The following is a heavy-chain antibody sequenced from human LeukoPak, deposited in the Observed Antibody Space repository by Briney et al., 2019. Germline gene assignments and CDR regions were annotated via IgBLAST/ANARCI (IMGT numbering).Heavy chain of an antibody. CDR3: ARANDGSGSYGY. D-gene: IGHD3-10*01. J-gene: IGHJ4*02. V-gene: IGHV4-34*01. Sequence: SETLSLTCAVYGGSFSGYYWSWIRQPPGKGLEWIGEINHSGSTNYNPSLKSRVTISVDTSKNQFSLKLSSVTAADTAVYYCARANDGSGSYGYWGRGTLVTVSS. CDR1: GGSFSGYY. CDR2: INHSGST.